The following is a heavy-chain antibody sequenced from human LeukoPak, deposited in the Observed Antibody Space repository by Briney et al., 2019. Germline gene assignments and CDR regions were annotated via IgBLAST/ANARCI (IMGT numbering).Heavy chain of an antibody. CDR2: ISSSGSTI. CDR1: GFTFSSYE. V-gene: IGHV3-48*03. CDR3: ARLRKYSYYYYYMDV. D-gene: IGHD6-6*01. J-gene: IGHJ6*03. Sequence: GGSLRLSCAASGFTFSSYEMNWVRQAPGKGLEWVSYISSSGSTIYYADSVKGRFTISRDNAKNSLYLQMNSLRAEDTAVYYCARLRKYSYYYYYMDVWGKGTTVTVSS.